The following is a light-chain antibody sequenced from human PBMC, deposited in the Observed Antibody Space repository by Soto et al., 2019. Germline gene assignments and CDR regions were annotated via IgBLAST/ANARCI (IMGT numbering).Light chain of an antibody. Sequence: DIQMTQSPSSVSASVGDRVTITCRASQYISSWLAWYQQKPGKAPTLLIYAASSLQSGVPSRFSGSGSGTDFTLTISSRQPEDFATYYCLQSNSFPHTFGKGTKLEIK. J-gene: IGKJ2*01. CDR3: LQSNSFPHT. CDR1: QYISSW. V-gene: IGKV1-12*01. CDR2: AAS.